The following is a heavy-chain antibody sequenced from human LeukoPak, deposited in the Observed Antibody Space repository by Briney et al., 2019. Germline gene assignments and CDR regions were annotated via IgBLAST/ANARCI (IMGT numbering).Heavy chain of an antibody. Sequence: SVKVSCKASGGTFSSYAISWVRQAPGQGLEWMGRIISILGIANYAQKFQGRVTITADKSTSTAYMELSSLRSEDTDVYYCARDGCSSTSCYGGDTIFGVVRQQYFDYWGQGTLVTVSS. CDR1: GGTFSSYA. CDR2: IISILGIA. V-gene: IGHV1-69*04. CDR3: ARDGCSSTSCYGGDTIFGVVRQQYFDY. J-gene: IGHJ4*02. D-gene: IGHD2-2*01.